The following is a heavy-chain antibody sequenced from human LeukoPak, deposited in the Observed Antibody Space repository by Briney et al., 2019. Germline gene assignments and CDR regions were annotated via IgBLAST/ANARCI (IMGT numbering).Heavy chain of an antibody. CDR3: ARVWYTDYYGVDV. CDR1: GGSISSYY. Sequence: SETLSLTCTVSGGSISSYYWSWIRQPPGKGLEWIGYIYYSGSTNYNPSIKSRVTISVDTSKNQFSLKLSSVTAADTAVYYCARVWYTDYYGVDVWGQGTTVTVSS. J-gene: IGHJ6*02. V-gene: IGHV4-59*01. CDR2: IYYSGST. D-gene: IGHD1-14*01.